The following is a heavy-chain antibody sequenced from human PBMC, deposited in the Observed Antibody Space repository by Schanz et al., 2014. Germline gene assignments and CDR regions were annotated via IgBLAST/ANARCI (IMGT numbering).Heavy chain of an antibody. J-gene: IGHJ4*02. Sequence: QVQLVQSGAEVKKPGASVKVSCKASGYTFTSDSMHWVRQAPGQGLEWMGMINASGGSTTYAQRCQGRITMTRDTSTSTVYMELSSLRAEDTAVYYCARDGVDAAAGGNYWGQGTLVTVSS. CDR1: GYTFTSDS. CDR2: INASGGST. D-gene: IGHD6-13*01. V-gene: IGHV1-46*03. CDR3: ARDGVDAAAGGNY.